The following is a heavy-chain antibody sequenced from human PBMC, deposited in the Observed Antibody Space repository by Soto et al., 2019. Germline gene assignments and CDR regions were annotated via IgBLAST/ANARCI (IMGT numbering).Heavy chain of an antibody. D-gene: IGHD5-18*01. Sequence: GGSLRLSCAASGFTFSSYGMHWVRQAPGKGLEWVAVISYDGSNKYYADSVKGRFTISRDNSKNTLYLQMNSLRAEDTAVYYCAKEIAMAHYYYGMDVWGQGTTVTVSS. CDR3: AKEIAMAHYYYGMDV. J-gene: IGHJ6*02. CDR2: ISYDGSNK. V-gene: IGHV3-30*18. CDR1: GFTFSSYG.